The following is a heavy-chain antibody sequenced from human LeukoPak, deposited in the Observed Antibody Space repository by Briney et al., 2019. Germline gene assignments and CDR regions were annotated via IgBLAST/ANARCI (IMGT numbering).Heavy chain of an antibody. Sequence: GGSLRLSCAASQFTFSNYAMSWVRQAPGKGLEWVSAISNNGGYTYYADSVQGRFTISRDNSKSTLCLQMNSLRAEDTAVYYCAKQLGYCSDGSCYFPYWGQGTLVTVSS. J-gene: IGHJ4*02. V-gene: IGHV3-23*01. D-gene: IGHD2-15*01. CDR3: AKQLGYCSDGSCYFPY. CDR2: ISNNGGYT. CDR1: QFTFSNYA.